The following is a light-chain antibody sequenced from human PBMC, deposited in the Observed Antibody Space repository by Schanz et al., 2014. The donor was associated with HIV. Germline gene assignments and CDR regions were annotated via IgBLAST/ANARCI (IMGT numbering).Light chain of an antibody. CDR3: SSYTVSGARGVI. CDR1: SSDVGGYNY. J-gene: IGLJ1*01. V-gene: IGLV2-14*01. CDR2: DVS. Sequence: QSALTQPASVSGSPGQSITISCTGTSSDVGGYNYVSWYQQHPGKAPKLIIFDVSERPSAVPDRFSGSKSGNTASLIVSGLQAEDEADYYCSSYTVSGARGVIVGTGTKLTVL.